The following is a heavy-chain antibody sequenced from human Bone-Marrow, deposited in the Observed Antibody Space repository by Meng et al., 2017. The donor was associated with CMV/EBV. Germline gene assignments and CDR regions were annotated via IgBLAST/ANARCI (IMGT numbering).Heavy chain of an antibody. CDR2: IKSGGGTT. V-gene: IGHV3-15*01. D-gene: IGHD3-3*02. J-gene: IGHJ4*02. CDR1: GFTFANAW. CDR3: ATDRPEVLAQIDF. Sequence: GESLKISCTASGFTFANAWMSWVRQAPGKGLEWVARIKSGGGTTEYVAPVRGRFSISRDDSYNTLYLQMISLKTAATAIYYCATDRPEVLAQIDFWGQGTLVTVSS.